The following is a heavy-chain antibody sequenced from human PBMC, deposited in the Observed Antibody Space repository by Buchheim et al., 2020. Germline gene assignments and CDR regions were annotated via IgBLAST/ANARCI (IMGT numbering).Heavy chain of an antibody. J-gene: IGHJ6*04. D-gene: IGHD2-15*01. Sequence: EVQLVESGGDLVQPGGSLRLSCGASGFTFSRYWMSWVRQAPGKGLEWVANIHQDGGEKYYVDSLKGRFTISRAKAQSTRFLQMNSLRVEDTAVYYCVRESQVVAPGSGRLTYYGMDVWGKGTT. CDR2: IHQDGGEK. CDR1: GFTFSRYW. V-gene: IGHV3-7*01. CDR3: VRESQVVAPGSGRLTYYGMDV.